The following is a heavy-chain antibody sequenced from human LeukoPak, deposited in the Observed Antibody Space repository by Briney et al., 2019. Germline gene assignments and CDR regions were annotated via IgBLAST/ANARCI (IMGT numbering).Heavy chain of an antibody. CDR3: VKGEGSGWYSYFDY. CDR1: GFTFSSYA. J-gene: IGHJ4*02. D-gene: IGHD6-19*01. V-gene: IGHV3-64D*06. CDR2: ISSNGGST. Sequence: PGGSLRLSCSASGFTFSSYAMHWVRQAPGKGLEYVSAISSNGGSTYYADSVKGRFTISRDNSKNTLYLQTSSLRAEDTAVYYCVKGEGSGWYSYFDYWGQGTLVTVSS.